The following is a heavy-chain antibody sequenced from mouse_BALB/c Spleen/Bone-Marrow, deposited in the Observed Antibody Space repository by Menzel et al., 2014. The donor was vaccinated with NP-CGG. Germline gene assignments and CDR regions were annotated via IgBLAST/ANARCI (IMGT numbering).Heavy chain of an antibody. CDR2: IRNKANGYTT. CDR3: ARDRNYDSSWYFDV. CDR1: GFTFTDYY. V-gene: IGHV7-3*02. J-gene: IGHJ1*01. D-gene: IGHD1-1*01. Sequence: EVKLVESGGGLVQPGGSLRLSCATSGFTFTDYYMSWVRQPPGKALEWLGFIRNKANGYTTEYSASVKGRFTISRDNSQSILYLQMNTLRAEDSATYYCARDRNYDSSWYFDVWGAGTTVTVSS.